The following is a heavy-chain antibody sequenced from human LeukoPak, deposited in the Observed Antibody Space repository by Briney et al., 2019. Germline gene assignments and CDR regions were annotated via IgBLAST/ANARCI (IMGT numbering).Heavy chain of an antibody. CDR2: IRSKAYGGTT. D-gene: IGHD1-26*01. Sequence: GGSLRLSCTASGFTFGDYAMSWVRQAPGKGLEWVGFIRSKAYGGTTEYAASVKGRFTISRDDSKSIAYLQMNSLKTEDTAVYYCTRDPSGRVGAHHGWGQGTLVTVSS. CDR1: GFTFGDYA. J-gene: IGHJ4*02. V-gene: IGHV3-49*04. CDR3: TRDPSGRVGAHHG.